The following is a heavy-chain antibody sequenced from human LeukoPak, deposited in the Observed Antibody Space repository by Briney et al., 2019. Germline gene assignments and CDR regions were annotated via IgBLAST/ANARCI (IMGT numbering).Heavy chain of an antibody. Sequence: PSETLSLTCTVSGGCVSSVSYYWSWIRQPPGKGLEWIAYIYYTGTTKYNPSLESRVTISLDTSKNQFSLNVTSVTAADTAVYYCARDRLDYYGSGNYYYYGLDVWGQGTTVTVSS. CDR3: ARDRLDYYGSGNYYYYGLDV. CDR2: IYYTGTT. CDR1: GGCVSSVSYY. V-gene: IGHV4-61*01. D-gene: IGHD3-10*01. J-gene: IGHJ6*02.